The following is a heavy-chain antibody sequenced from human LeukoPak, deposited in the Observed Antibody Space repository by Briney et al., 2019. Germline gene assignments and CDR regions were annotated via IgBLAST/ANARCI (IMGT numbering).Heavy chain of an antibody. Sequence: SETLSLTCTVSGGSISSYYWSWIRQPPGKGLECIGYIHYSGSTNYKPSLKSRVTISVDTSRKQFSLRLTSVTAADTAVYYCARGRYLTTSGGAAAGFLDYWGQGSLVTVST. V-gene: IGHV4-59*12. J-gene: IGHJ4*02. CDR3: ARGRYLTTSGGAAAGFLDY. CDR1: GGSISSYY. CDR2: IHYSGST. D-gene: IGHD6-13*01.